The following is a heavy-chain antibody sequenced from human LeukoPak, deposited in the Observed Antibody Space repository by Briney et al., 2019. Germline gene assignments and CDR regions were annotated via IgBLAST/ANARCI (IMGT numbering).Heavy chain of an antibody. D-gene: IGHD4-17*01. Sequence: ASVKVSCKASGYTFSGYYMNWVRQAPGQGLEWMGWINPHSGDTNYAQKFQGRVTMTRDTSISTAYMELSRLRSDDTAVYYCANGDYWGMLDYWGQGTLVTVSS. CDR1: GYTFSGYY. CDR3: ANGDYWGMLDY. J-gene: IGHJ4*02. V-gene: IGHV1-2*02. CDR2: INPHSGDT.